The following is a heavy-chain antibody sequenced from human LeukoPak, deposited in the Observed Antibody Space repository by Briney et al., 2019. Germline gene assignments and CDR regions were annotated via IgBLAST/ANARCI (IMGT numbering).Heavy chain of an antibody. D-gene: IGHD3-22*01. CDR1: GFTFSSYS. Sequence: GGSLRLSCAASGFTFSSYSMNWVRQAPGKGLEWVSSISSSSSYIYYADSVKGRFTISRDNAKNSLYLQMNSLRAEDTAVYYCARRPSYYDSSEVDYWGQGTLVTVSS. J-gene: IGHJ4*02. CDR2: ISSSSSYI. CDR3: ARRPSYYDSSEVDY. V-gene: IGHV3-21*04.